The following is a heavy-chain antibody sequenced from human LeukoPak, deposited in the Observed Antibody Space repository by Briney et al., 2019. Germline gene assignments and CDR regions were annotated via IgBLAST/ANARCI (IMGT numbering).Heavy chain of an antibody. CDR3: ARGSLEWLSGSRKTKYFDY. D-gene: IGHD3-3*01. V-gene: IGHV3-21*01. CDR2: ISSSSSYI. Sequence: GGSLRLSCAASGFTFSSYSMNWVRQAPGKGLEWVSSISSSSSYIYYADSVKGRFTISRDNAKNSLYLQMNSLRAEDTAVYYCARGSLEWLSGSRKTKYFDYWGQGTLVTVSS. CDR1: GFTFSSYS. J-gene: IGHJ4*02.